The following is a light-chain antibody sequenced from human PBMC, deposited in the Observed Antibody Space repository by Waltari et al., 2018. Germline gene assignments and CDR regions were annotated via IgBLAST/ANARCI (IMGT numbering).Light chain of an antibody. CDR3: LSRDTTSTRV. CDR1: SPRRYY. CDR2: GQD. V-gene: IGLV3-19*01. Sequence: SSELTPAPAVSVAFGQTVSITRQGDSPRRYYSSWYQQRPGQAPILILYGQDNRPSGIPDRFSGSTSGNTASLTITGAQAEDEADYYCLSRDTTSTRVFGGGTRLTV. J-gene: IGLJ3*02.